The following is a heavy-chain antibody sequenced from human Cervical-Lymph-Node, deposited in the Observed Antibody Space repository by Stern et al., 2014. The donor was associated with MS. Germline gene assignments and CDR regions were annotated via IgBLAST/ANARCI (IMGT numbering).Heavy chain of an antibody. J-gene: IGHJ2*01. V-gene: IGHV5-51*01. D-gene: IGHD3-10*01. CDR1: GYSFSSYW. CDR2: IYPADSDT. Sequence: EVQLVQSGAEMKKPGESLKISCKGSGYSFSSYWIGWVRQMPGKGLEWMGIIYPADSDTRYSPSFQGQVTISADKSIRTAYLQWSSLKASDTAMYYCARFTTGSYYYFDLWGRGTLVTVSS. CDR3: ARFTTGSYYYFDL.